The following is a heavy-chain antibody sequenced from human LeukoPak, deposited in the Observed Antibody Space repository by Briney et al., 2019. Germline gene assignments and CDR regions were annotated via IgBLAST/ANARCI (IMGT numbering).Heavy chain of an antibody. V-gene: IGHV3-23*01. CDR2: ITSGGGIT. CDR3: AQGDYYVFHY. J-gene: IGHJ4*02. D-gene: IGHD3-10*02. CDR1: GFTFSNFG. Sequence: GGSLRLSCAASGFTFSNFGMNWVRQAPGKGLEWVSIITSGGGITFYADSVKGRFTISRDNSKNTLYQQMNGLRAEDTAVYYCAQGDYYVFHYWGQGTLVTVSS.